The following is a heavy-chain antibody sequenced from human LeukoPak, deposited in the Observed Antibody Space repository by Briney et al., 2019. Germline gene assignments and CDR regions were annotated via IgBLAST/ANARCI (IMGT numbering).Heavy chain of an antibody. CDR1: GGSIRSYY. CDR3: ARGDSSSWPYYYYYGMDV. J-gene: IGHJ6*02. CDR2: IYYSGST. Sequence: SETLSLTCTVSGGSIRSYYWSWIRQPPGKGLEWIGFIYYSGSTTYNPSLKSRVTISVDTSKNQFSLKLSSVTAADTAVYYCARGDSSSWPYYYYYGMDVWGQGTTVTVSS. V-gene: IGHV4-59*01. D-gene: IGHD6-13*01.